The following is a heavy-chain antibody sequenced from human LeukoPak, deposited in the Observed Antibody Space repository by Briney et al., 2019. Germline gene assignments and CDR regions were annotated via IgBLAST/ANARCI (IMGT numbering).Heavy chain of an antibody. J-gene: IGHJ4*02. V-gene: IGHV3-30*02. D-gene: IGHD4-23*01. CDR1: GFTFSSYG. Sequence: GGSLRLSCAASGFTFSSYGMHWVRQAPGKGLEWVAFIRYDGSNKYYADSVKGRFTISRDNSKNTLYLQMNSLRAEDTAVYYCARDQSATVVTMFDYWGQGTLVTVSS. CDR3: ARDQSATVVTMFDY. CDR2: IRYDGSNK.